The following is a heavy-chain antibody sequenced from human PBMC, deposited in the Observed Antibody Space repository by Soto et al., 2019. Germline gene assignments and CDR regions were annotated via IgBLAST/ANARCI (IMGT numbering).Heavy chain of an antibody. CDR2: ISGSGGST. CDR3: SVTTDFYTDGLAPMDV. Sequence: EVQLLESGGGLVQPGGSLRLSCAASGFTFSSYAMSWVRQAPGKGLEWVSAISGSGGSTYYADSVKGRFTISRDNSKNTLYLQMNSLRAEDTAVYYCSVTTDFYTDGLAPMDVWGKGTTVTVSS. J-gene: IGHJ6*03. CDR1: GFTFSSYA. V-gene: IGHV3-23*01. D-gene: IGHD4-4*01.